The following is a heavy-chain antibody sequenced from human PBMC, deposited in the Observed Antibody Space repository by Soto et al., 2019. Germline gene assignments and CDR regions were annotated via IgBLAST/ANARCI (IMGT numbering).Heavy chain of an antibody. CDR1: GFTFSSYS. V-gene: IGHV3-48*02. CDR3: ARAPTALNWFDP. D-gene: IGHD5-18*01. Sequence: GGSLRLSCAASGFTFSSYSVNWVRQAPGKGLEWVSYISSSSSTIYYADSVKGRFTISRDNAKNSLYLQMNSLRDEDTAVCYCARAPTALNWFDPWGQGTLVTVSS. J-gene: IGHJ5*02. CDR2: ISSSSSTI.